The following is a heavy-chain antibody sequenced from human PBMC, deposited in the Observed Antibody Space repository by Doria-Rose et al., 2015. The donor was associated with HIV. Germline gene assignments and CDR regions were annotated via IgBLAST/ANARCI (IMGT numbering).Heavy chain of an antibody. V-gene: IGHV2-26*01. CDR1: GVSLSSPGMG. D-gene: IGHD6-13*01. CDR3: ARIKSSRWYHKYYFDF. J-gene: IGHJ4*02. Sequence: SGPVLVKPTETLTLTCTVSGVSLSSPGMGVSWIRQPPGKALERIANLFSDDERSYKTSLKSRLTISTGTSKSQVVLTMTDMDPVDTATYYCARIKSSRWYHKYYFDFWGQGTLVIVSA. CDR2: LFSDDER.